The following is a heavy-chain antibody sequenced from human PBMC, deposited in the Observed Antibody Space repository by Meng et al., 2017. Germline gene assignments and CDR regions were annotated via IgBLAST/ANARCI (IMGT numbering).Heavy chain of an antibody. J-gene: IGHJ4*02. CDR3: ARDEDISAAGKLFGDY. D-gene: IGHD6-25*01. CDR2: INPKSGDT. Sequence: QVLLGEYASEVKKPGASVQVSCKPSGYNFPDYYIHWVRRAPGQGLEWMGRINPKSGDTHYAQKFQARVTMTGDTSISTAYMELSGLRSDDTAMYYCARDEDISAAGKLFGDYWGQGTLVTVSS. CDR1: GYNFPDYY. V-gene: IGHV1-2*06.